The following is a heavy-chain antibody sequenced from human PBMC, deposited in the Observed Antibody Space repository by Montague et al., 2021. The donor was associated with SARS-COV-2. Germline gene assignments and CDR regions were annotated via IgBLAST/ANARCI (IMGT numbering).Heavy chain of an antibody. CDR1: GFIFSDYN. CDR2: INGASSRT. Sequence: LRLSCAASGFIFSDYNMTWIRQTPGKGLEWISYINGASSRTNYADSVQGRFTISRDNAKNSLFLQMNSLRVEDTAVYYCARGISLFDPWGQGTLVTVSS. CDR3: ARGISLFDP. V-gene: IGHV3-11*05. J-gene: IGHJ5*02.